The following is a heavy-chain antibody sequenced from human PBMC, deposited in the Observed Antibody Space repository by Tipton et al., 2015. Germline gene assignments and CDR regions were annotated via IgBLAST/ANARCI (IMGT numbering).Heavy chain of an antibody. J-gene: IGHJ4*02. CDR2: VLYNGDT. D-gene: IGHD1-7*01. V-gene: IGHV4-39*01. CDR1: GDSINTERFY. Sequence: TLSLTCSVSGDSINTERFYWAWIRQPPGEGLEYIGSVLYNGDTVYNPSLDSRLNISVDTAKNEVYLRLRSLTANDTAFYWCARQARTERELSREVWGQGILVTVSS. CDR3: ARQARTERELSREV.